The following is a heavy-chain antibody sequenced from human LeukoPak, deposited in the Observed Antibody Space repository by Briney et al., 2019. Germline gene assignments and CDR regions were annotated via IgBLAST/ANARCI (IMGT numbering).Heavy chain of an antibody. V-gene: IGHV3-33*01. CDR3: ARGYYYDSSGPLDY. CDR1: GFTFSSYG. J-gene: IGHJ4*02. D-gene: IGHD3-22*01. CDR2: IWYDGSNK. Sequence: GGSLRLSCAASGFTFSSYGMHWVRQAPGKGLEWVAVIWYDGSNKYHADSVKGRFTISRDNSKNTLYLQMNSLRAEDTAVYYCARGYYYDSSGPLDYWGQGTLVTVSS.